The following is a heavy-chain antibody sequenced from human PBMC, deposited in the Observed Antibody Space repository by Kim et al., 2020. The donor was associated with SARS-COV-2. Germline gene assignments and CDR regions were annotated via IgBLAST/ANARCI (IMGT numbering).Heavy chain of an antibody. V-gene: IGHV3-21*01. J-gene: IGHJ6*02. CDR1: GFTFSSYS. CDR2: ISSSSSYI. Sequence: GGSLRLSCAASGFTFSSYSMNWVRQAPGKGLEWVSSISSSSSYIYYADSVKGRFTISRDNAKNSLYLQMNSLRAEDTAVYYCARDLYSDCTNGVCYTAGVSYYYYGMDVWGQGTTVTVSS. CDR3: ARDLYSDCTNGVCYTAGVSYYYYGMDV. D-gene: IGHD2-8*01.